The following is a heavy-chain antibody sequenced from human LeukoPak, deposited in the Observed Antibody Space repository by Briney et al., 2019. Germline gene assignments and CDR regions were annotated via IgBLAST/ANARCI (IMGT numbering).Heavy chain of an antibody. D-gene: IGHD3-10*01. J-gene: IGHJ6*03. CDR1: GFTFSSYA. V-gene: IGHV3-23*01. CDR2: ISGSGGGT. CDR3: AKPGGSGSLFFYYRGV. Sequence: PGGSLRLSCAASGFTFSSYAMSWVRQAPGKGLEWVSRISGSGGGTYHADSVKDRFAISRDNSKNTLYLQVNSLGAEDTAVYFWAKPGGSGSLFFYYRGVWGKGTTVTVSS.